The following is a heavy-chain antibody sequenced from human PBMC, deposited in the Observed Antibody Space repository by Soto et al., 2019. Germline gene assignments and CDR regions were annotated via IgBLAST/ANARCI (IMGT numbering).Heavy chain of an antibody. J-gene: IGHJ5*02. CDR2: IYSGGST. CDR3: ARMGDSSGYSGWFDP. V-gene: IGHV3-66*01. Sequence: EVQLVESGGGLVQPGGSLRLSCAASGFTVSSNSMSWVRQAPGKGLEWVSVIYSGGSTYYADSVKGRFTISRDNSKNTLYLQMNSLRAEDTAVYYCARMGDSSGYSGWFDPWGQGTLVTVSS. D-gene: IGHD3-22*01. CDR1: GFTVSSNS.